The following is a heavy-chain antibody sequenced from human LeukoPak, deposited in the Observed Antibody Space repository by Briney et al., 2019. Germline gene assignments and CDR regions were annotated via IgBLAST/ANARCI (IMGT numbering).Heavy chain of an antibody. J-gene: IGHJ5*02. D-gene: IGHD3-3*01. CDR3: ARDRQYYDFWSGYGYWFDP. Sequence: PSETLSLTCTVSGGSISSYYWSWIRQPPGKGLEWIGYIYYSGSTNYNPSLKSRVTISVDTSKNQFSLKLSSVTAADTAVYYCARDRQYYDFWSGYGYWFDPWGQGTLVTVSS. CDR1: GGSISSYY. CDR2: IYYSGST. V-gene: IGHV4-59*01.